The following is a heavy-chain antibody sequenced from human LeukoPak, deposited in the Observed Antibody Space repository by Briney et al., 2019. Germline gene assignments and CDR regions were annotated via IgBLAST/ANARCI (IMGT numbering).Heavy chain of an antibody. Sequence: PGGSLRLSCAASGFTFSSYAMSWVRQAPGKGLEWVSAISGSGGSTYYADSVKGRFTISRDNSKNTLYLQMNSLRAEDTAVYYCAKAHHWTYYYDSSASNVDYWGQGTLVTVSS. CDR1: GFTFSSYA. J-gene: IGHJ4*02. CDR2: ISGSGGST. D-gene: IGHD3-22*01. V-gene: IGHV3-23*01. CDR3: AKAHHWTYYYDSSASNVDY.